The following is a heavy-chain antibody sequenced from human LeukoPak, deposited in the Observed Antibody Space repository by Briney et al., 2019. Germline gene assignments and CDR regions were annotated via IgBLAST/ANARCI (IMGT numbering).Heavy chain of an antibody. CDR2: IRYDGNNK. D-gene: IGHD3-3*01. J-gene: IGHJ6*04. CDR1: GFTFSSYG. Sequence: GGSLRLSCAASGFTFSSYGMHWVRQAPGKGLEWVAFIRYDGNNKYYADSVKGRFTISGDNSKNTLYLQLNSLRVEDTAVYYCAKAAFGVPNSLGDVWGKGTTVTVSS. CDR3: AKAAFGVPNSLGDV. V-gene: IGHV3-30*02.